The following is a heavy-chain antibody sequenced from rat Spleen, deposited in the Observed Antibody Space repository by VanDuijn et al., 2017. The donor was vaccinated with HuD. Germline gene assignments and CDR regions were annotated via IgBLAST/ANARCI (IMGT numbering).Heavy chain of an antibody. J-gene: IGHJ2*01. CDR1: GFSLTSNG. CDR2: ISSGGAT. Sequence: QVQLKESGPGLVQPSQTLSLTCTVSGFSLTSNGVSWVRQPPGKVLEWIAAISSGGATYYNSALKSRLSISRDTSKSQVFLKMNSLQTEDTAIYFCSRGPPRDAVDYYYGYYFDYWGQGVMVTVSS. V-gene: IGHV2S12*01. CDR3: SRGPPRDAVDYYYGYYFDY. D-gene: IGHD1-6*01.